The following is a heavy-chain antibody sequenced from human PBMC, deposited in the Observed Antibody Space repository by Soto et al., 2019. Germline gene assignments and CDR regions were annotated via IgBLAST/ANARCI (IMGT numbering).Heavy chain of an antibody. Sequence: QVQLVQSGAEVKKPGSSVKVSCKASGGTFSSYAISWVRQAPGQGLEWMGGIIPIFGTANYAQKFQGRVTITADESXXTXXMELSSXXXXXXXVYYCARGWDCGGDCYSHLQHWGQGTLVTVSS. CDR1: GGTFSSYA. V-gene: IGHV1-69*12. CDR3: ARGWDCGGDCYSHLQH. CDR2: IIPIFGTA. D-gene: IGHD2-21*02. J-gene: IGHJ1*01.